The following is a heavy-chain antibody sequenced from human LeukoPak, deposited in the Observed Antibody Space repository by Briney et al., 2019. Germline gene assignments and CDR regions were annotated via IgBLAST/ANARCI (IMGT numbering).Heavy chain of an antibody. V-gene: IGHV3-74*01. D-gene: IGHD1-26*01. CDR2: INSDGSST. Sequence: GGSLRLSRAASGFTFSSYWMHWVRQTPGMGLVWVSRINSDGSSTSYADSVKGRFTISRDNAKSSLYLQMNSLRVEDTAVYYCARLSGDYSYFDSWGQGALVTVSS. CDR3: ARLSGDYSYFDS. J-gene: IGHJ4*02. CDR1: GFTFSSYW.